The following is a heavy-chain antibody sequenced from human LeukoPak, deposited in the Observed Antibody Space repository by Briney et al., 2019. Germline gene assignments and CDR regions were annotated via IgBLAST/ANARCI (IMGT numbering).Heavy chain of an antibody. CDR1: GFTFTSSA. V-gene: IGHV1-58*02. J-gene: IGHJ4*02. D-gene: IGHD3-10*01. Sequence: ASVTVSCKASGFTFTSSAMQWVRQARGQRLEWIGWILVGSGNTNYAQTLQERATITRDRSTSTAYMELSSLRSEDTAVYYCAASSGSGMSMGYWGQGTLVSVSS. CDR2: ILVGSGNT. CDR3: AASSGSGMSMGY.